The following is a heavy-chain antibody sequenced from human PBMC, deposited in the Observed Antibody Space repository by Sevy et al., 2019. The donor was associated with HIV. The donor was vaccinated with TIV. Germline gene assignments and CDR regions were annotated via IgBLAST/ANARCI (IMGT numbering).Heavy chain of an antibody. CDR1: GFTFNTYT. J-gene: IGHJ6*02. CDR3: AREYYDFWSGPINFYFGMDV. D-gene: IGHD3-3*01. V-gene: IGHV3-30-3*01. Sequence: GGSLRLSCAASGFTFNTYTMHWVRQAPGKGLEWVAAISHDGSNKNYADSVKGRFTVSRDNSKNTVSLRMNSLRREDTALYYCAREYYDFWSGPINFYFGMDVWGQGTTVTVSS. CDR2: ISHDGSNK.